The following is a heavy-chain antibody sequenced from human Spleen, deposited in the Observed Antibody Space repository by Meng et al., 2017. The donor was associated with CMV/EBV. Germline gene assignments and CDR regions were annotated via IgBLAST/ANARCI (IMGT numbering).Heavy chain of an antibody. J-gene: IGHJ4*02. D-gene: IGHD1-26*01. V-gene: IGHV3-30*02. CDR2: IRYDGGEE. Sequence: LSLTCAASGFTFSDYGMFWVRQAPGKGLDWVSFIRYDGGEEYYGDSVTGRFTVSRDNVKNRLYLQMNSLRAEDTAVYYCFGGGMYPGGDYWGQGTLVTVSS. CDR1: GFTFSDYG. CDR3: FGGGMYPGGDY.